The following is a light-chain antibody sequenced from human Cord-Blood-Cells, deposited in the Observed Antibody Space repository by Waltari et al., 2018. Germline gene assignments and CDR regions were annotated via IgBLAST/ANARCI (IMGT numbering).Light chain of an antibody. V-gene: IGLV1-47*01. CDR1: SSNIGSNY. Sequence: QSVLTQPPSASGTPGPGVPIPCSGSSSNIGSNYVYWYQQLTGTAPKLLIYRNNQRPSGVPDRFSGSKSGTSASLAISGLRSEDEADYYCAAWDDSLSGLFGGGTKLTVL. J-gene: IGLJ3*02. CDR2: RNN. CDR3: AAWDDSLSGL.